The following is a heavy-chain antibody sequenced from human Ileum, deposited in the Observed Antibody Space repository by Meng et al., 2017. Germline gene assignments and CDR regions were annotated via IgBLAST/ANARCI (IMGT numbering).Heavy chain of an antibody. J-gene: IGHJ4*01. Sequence: GGSLRLSCAASGFTFSSYGMHWVRQAPGKELEWVASIWYDEGNEYYADSLKGRFTISRDNSKNTLYLQMNSLRAEDTALYYCASSSLSYAHYYFAYWGHGNPVT. CDR1: GFTFSSYG. V-gene: IGHV3-33*03. D-gene: IGHD3-16*01. CDR2: IWYDEGNE. CDR3: ASSSLSYAHYYFAY.